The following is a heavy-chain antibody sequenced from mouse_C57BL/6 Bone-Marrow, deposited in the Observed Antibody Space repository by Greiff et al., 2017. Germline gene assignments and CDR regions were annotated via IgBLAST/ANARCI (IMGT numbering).Heavy chain of an antibody. CDR1: GYTFTSYW. J-gene: IGHJ2*01. CDR2: IDPSDSDT. V-gene: IGHV1-52*01. D-gene: IGHD1-1*01. CDR3: ATITTVVAVDY. Sequence: QVQLQQPGAELVRPGSSVKLSCKASGYTFTSYWMHWVQQRPIQGLEWIGNIDPSDSDTHYNQKFKDKATLTVDKSSSTAYMQLSSLTSEDSAVYYCATITTVVAVDYWGQGTTLTGSS.